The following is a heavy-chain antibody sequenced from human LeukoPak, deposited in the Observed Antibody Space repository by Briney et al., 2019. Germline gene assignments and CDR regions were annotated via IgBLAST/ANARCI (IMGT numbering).Heavy chain of an antibody. CDR1: GGPISSYY. Sequence: SETLSLTCTVSGGPISSYYWSWIRQPAGKGLEWIGRIYTSGSTNYNPSLKSRVTMSVDTSKNQFSLKLSSVTAADTAVYYCARVRVIFGVVPDAFDIWGQGTMVTVSS. CDR2: IYTSGST. D-gene: IGHD3-3*01. V-gene: IGHV4-4*07. J-gene: IGHJ3*02. CDR3: ARVRVIFGVVPDAFDI.